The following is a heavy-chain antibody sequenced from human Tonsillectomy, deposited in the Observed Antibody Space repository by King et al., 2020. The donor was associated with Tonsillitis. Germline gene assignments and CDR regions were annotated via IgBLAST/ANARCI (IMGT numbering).Heavy chain of an antibody. J-gene: IGHJ2*01. V-gene: IGHV3-53*01. Sequence: VQLVESGGGLIQPGGSLRVSVAASGFTVSSNYMSWVRQAPGKGLEGVSVIYSGVNTYYEGSVKGRFTISRDNSNNTLDLKMNSLRAEDTAVYYCATVSGGTNWGYWYFDLWGRGTLVTVSS. CDR2: IYSGVNT. CDR1: GFTVSSNY. D-gene: IGHD7-27*01. CDR3: ATVSGGTNWGYWYFDL.